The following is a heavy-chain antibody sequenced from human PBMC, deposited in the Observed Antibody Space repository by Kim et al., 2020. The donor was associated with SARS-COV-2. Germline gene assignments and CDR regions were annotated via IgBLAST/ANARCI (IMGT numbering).Heavy chain of an antibody. CDR1: GGSFSGYY. CDR2: INHSGST. D-gene: IGHD3-22*01. Sequence: SETLSLTCAVYGGSFSGYYWSWIRQPPGKGLEWIGEINHSGSTNYNPSLKSRVTISVDTSKNQFSLKLSYVTAADTAVYYCARGGDGYCYDSSGRNFVYWGQGTLGTLSP. J-gene: IGHJ4*02. CDR3: ARGGDGYCYDSSGRNFVY. V-gene: IGHV4-34*01.